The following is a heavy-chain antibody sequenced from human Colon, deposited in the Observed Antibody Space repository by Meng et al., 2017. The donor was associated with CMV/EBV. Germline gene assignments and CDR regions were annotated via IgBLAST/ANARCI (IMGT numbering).Heavy chain of an antibody. J-gene: IGHJ6*02. Sequence: SETLSLTCTVSGGSISSYYWSWIRQPPGKGLEWIGYIYYSGSTNYNPSLKSRVTISVDTSKNQFSLKLSSVTAADTAVYYCARVEDSYYYYDMDVWGQGTTVTVSS. CDR2: IYYSGST. CDR3: ARVEDSYYYYDMDV. V-gene: IGHV4-59*01. CDR1: GGSISSYY.